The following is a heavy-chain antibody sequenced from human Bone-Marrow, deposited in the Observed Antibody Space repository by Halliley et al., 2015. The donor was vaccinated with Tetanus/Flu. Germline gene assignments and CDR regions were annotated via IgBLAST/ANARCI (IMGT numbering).Heavy chain of an antibody. CDR2: ITSDGTKT. Sequence: SLRLSCAASGFIFSDYWMHWVRQAPGKGLVWVSRITSDGTKTSYADSVKGRFIISRDNSKNTLYLQMNSLRAEDTAVYSCVRDTFEYFSGGSFYGPRSWGQGSLVTVSS. CDR3: VRDTFEYFSGGSFYGPRS. J-gene: IGHJ5*02. D-gene: IGHD2-15*01. CDR1: GFIFSDYW. V-gene: IGHV3-74*03.